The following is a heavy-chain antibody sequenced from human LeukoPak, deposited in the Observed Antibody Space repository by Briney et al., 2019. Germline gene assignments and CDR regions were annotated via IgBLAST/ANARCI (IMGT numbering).Heavy chain of an antibody. CDR3: ARDGEMGRDFDY. V-gene: IGHV3-21*01. Sequence: PGGSLRLSCASSVFPFSSYSMNWVPQAPGKGLEWVSSISRCNSYIYYADSVKGRFTITRDKAKNSLYLQMNSLRAEDTAVYYCARDGEMGRDFDYWGQGTLVTVSS. CDR2: ISRCNSYI. D-gene: IGHD5-24*01. J-gene: IGHJ4*02. CDR1: VFPFSSYS.